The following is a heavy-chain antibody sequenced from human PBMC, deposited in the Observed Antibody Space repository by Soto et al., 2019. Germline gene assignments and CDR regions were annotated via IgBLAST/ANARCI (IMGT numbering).Heavy chain of an antibody. D-gene: IGHD4-17*01. CDR2: ISGSGGST. CDR3: AKDLKYGDPYYYYYYYMDV. Sequence: GGSLRLSSAAPGSTFSSYAMSWVRQAPGKGLEWVSAISGSGGSTYYADSVKGRFTISRDNSKSTLYLQMNSLRAEDTAVYYCAKDLKYGDPYYYYYYYMDVWGKGTTVTVSS. J-gene: IGHJ6*03. CDR1: GSTFSSYA. V-gene: IGHV3-23*01.